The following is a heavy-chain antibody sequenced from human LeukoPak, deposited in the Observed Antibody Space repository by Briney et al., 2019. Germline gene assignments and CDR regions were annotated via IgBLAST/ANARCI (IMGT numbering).Heavy chain of an antibody. D-gene: IGHD2-2*01. J-gene: IGHJ5*02. CDR3: ARDGVVPAAITPYNWFDP. CDR2: IYTSGST. CDR1: GGSISSYY. V-gene: IGHV4-4*07. Sequence: SETLSPTCTVSGGSISSYYWSWIRQPAGKGLEWIGRIYTSGSTNYNPSLKSRVTMSVDTSKNQFSLKLSSVTAADTAVYYCARDGVVPAAITPYNWFDPWGQGTLVTVSS.